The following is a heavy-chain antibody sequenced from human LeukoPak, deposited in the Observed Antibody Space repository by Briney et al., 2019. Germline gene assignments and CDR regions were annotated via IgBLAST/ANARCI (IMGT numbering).Heavy chain of an antibody. Sequence: GGSLRLSCAASGFTFSSYGMHWVRQAPGKGLEWVASIKQDGSDKSYVDSVKGRFTISRDNAKNSLYLQLSSLRVEDTAVYYCARDGTAPGLYFDLWGQGTLVTVSS. CDR3: ARDGTAPGLYFDL. J-gene: IGHJ4*01. CDR2: IKQDGSDK. D-gene: IGHD6-13*01. CDR1: GFTFSSYG. V-gene: IGHV3-7*01.